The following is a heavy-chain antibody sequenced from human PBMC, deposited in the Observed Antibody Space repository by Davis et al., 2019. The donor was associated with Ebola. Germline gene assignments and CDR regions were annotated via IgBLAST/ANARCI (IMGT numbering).Heavy chain of an antibody. J-gene: IGHJ4*02. Sequence: GESLKISCAASGFTFSSYAMSWVRQAPGKGLEWVSAISGSGGSTYYADSVKGRFTISRDNSKNTLYLQMNSLRAEDTAVYYCAKGRVVLRYGDFDYWGQGTLVTVSS. V-gene: IGHV3-23*01. D-gene: IGHD4/OR15-4a*01. CDR2: ISGSGGST. CDR3: AKGRVVLRYGDFDY. CDR1: GFTFSSYA.